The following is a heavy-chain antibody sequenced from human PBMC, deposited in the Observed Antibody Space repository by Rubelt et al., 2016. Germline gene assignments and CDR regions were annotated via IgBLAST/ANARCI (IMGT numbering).Heavy chain of an antibody. V-gene: IGHV3-21*01. D-gene: IGHD3-22*01. J-gene: IGHJ5*02. Sequence: EVHLVESGGGLVKPGGSLRLSCAASGFTFSSYSMNWVRQAPGKGLEWVSSISSSSTYIYYADSVKGLFTISRDNAKNSLYLQMNSLRAEDTAVYYCARDSWRGYDSRSNWFDPWGQGTLVTVSS. CDR2: ISSSSTYI. CDR3: ARDSWRGYDSRSNWFDP. CDR1: GFTFSSYS.